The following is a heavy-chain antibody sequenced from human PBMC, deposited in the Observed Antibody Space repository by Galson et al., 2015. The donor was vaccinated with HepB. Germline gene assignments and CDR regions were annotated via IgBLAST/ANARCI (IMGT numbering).Heavy chain of an antibody. D-gene: IGHD3-10*01. V-gene: IGHV4-4*02. CDR3: ARERSFGGSGLYYGVDV. Sequence: SETLSLTCAVSGVSISSSNWWSWVRQPPGKGPEWIGEIYHSGSTNYNPSLKSRVTISVDKSKNQFSLSLTSVTAADTAVYYCARERSFGGSGLYYGVDVWGQGTTVTVSS. J-gene: IGHJ6*02. CDR1: GVSISSSNW. CDR2: IYHSGST.